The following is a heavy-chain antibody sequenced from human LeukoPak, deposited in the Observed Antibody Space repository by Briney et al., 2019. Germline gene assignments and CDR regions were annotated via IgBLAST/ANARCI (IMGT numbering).Heavy chain of an antibody. CDR2: ISTSSLNTI. CDR1: GFTFSSFG. CDR3: ARSLSTDFDY. V-gene: IGHV3-48*04. D-gene: IGHD5/OR15-5a*01. Sequence: GGSLRLSCAASGFTFSSFGMNWVRQAPGKGLEWISYISTSSLNTILYADSVKGRFTISRDNAKNSLFLQMNSLRAEDTAVYYCARSLSTDFDYWGQGILVTVSS. J-gene: IGHJ4*02.